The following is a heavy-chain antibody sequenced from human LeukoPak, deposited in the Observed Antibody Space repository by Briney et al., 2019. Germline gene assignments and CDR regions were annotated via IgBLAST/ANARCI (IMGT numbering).Heavy chain of an antibody. V-gene: IGHV3-30*18. CDR2: ISYDGTDK. CDR3: AKRNSYYFDY. J-gene: IGHJ4*02. Sequence: GGSLRLSCEASGFTFSSYWMSWVRQAPGKGLEWVAVISYDGTDKYYADSVKGRFTISRDNSKNTLYLQIDSLSAEDTAVYYCAKRNSYYFDYWGQGTLVTVSS. D-gene: IGHD4-23*01. CDR1: GFTFSSYW.